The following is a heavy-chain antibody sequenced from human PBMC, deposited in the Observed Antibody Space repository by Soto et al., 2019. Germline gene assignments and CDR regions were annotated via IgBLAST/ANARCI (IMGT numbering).Heavy chain of an antibody. V-gene: IGHV5-51*01. CDR1: GYSFTSYW. CDR3: ARLGGIQLWLRTPRYGMDV. J-gene: IGHJ6*02. D-gene: IGHD5-18*01. Sequence: GGSLKISCKGSGYSFTSYWIGWGRQMPGKSLEWMGIIYPGDSDTRYSPSFQGQVTISADKSISTAYLQWSSLKASDTAMYYCARLGGIQLWLRTPRYGMDVWGQGTTVTVSS. CDR2: IYPGDSDT.